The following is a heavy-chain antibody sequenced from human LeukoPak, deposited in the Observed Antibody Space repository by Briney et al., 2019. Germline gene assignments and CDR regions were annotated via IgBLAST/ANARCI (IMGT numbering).Heavy chain of an antibody. J-gene: IGHJ4*02. V-gene: IGHV3-7*01. D-gene: IGHD3-22*01. CDR2: IKQDGSEK. CDR3: ARGRYYDSSGGTAAFDY. Sequence: GGSLRLSCAASGFTFSSYWMSWVRQAPGKGLEWVANIKQDGSEKYYVDSVKGRFTISRDNAKNSLYLQMNSLRAEDTAVYYCARGRYYDSSGGTAAFDYWGQGTLVTVSS. CDR1: GFTFSSYW.